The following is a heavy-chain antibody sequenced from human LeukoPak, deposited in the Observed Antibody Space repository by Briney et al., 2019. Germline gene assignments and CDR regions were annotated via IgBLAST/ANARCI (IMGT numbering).Heavy chain of an antibody. CDR2: IIPIFGTA. CDR1: GGTFSSYA. D-gene: IGHD3-9*01. J-gene: IGHJ5*02. CDR3: ARDGFDDILTGYYNPTNWFDP. Sequence: ASVKVSCTASGGTFSSYAISWVRQAPGQGLEWMGGIIPIFGTANYAQKFQGRVTITADESTSTAYMELSSLRSEDTAVYYCARDGFDDILTGYYNPTNWFDPWGQGTLVTVSS. V-gene: IGHV1-69*13.